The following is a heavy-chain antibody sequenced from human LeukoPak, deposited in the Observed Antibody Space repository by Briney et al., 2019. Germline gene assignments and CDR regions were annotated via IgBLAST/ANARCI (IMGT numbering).Heavy chain of an antibody. CDR1: GYTFTSYA. J-gene: IGHJ4*02. Sequence: ASVKVSCKASGYTFTSYAMHWVRQAPGQRLEWMGWINAGNGNTKYSQKFQGRVTITRDTSASTAYMELSSLRSEDTAVYYCARAIIAVADFDYWGQGTLVTVSS. V-gene: IGHV1-3*01. CDR3: ARAIIAVADFDY. CDR2: INAGNGNT. D-gene: IGHD6-19*01.